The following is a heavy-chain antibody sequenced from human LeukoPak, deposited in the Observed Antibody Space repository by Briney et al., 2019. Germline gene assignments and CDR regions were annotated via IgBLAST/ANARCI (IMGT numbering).Heavy chain of an antibody. Sequence: GRSLRLSCEASGFTFSNYAMHWVRQAPGKGLEWVALISYDGSDKYYADSVKGRFTISRDNSKNTLFLQMNSLRAEDTAVYYCAKVRVVFNWNYAYYFDYWGQGTLVTVSS. V-gene: IGHV3-30*18. CDR1: GFTFSNYA. J-gene: IGHJ4*02. D-gene: IGHD1-7*01. CDR2: ISYDGSDK. CDR3: AKVRVVFNWNYAYYFDY.